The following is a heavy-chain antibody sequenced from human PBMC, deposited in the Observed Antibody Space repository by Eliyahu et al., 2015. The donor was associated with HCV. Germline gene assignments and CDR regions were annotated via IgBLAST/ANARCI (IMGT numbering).Heavy chain of an antibody. CDR1: TGSFSGYY. CDR3: ARGQPPGYYFDY. Sequence: QVHLQQWGAGLLKPSETLSLTCAVXTGSFSGYYWTWIRQPPGKGLEWIGEISHSGSTNYNPSLKSRVTISVDTSKNQFSLKLNSVTAADTAVYYCARGQPPGYYFDYWGQGNLVAVSS. CDR2: ISHSGST. J-gene: IGHJ4*02. V-gene: IGHV4-34*01.